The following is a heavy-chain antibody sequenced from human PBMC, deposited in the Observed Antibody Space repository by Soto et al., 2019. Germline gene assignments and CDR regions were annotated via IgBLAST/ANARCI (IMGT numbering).Heavy chain of an antibody. Sequence: PSEPLSHTCSVSGGYIIDYYGSWIRKPPGKGLDWIGYIYYIGNTNYNPSLKSRVTISADTSKNQFSLKLSSVTAADTAVYYCASVTYYYDSSGYYYVYWFDPWGQGTLVTVSS. V-gene: IGHV4-59*12. CDR3: ASVTYYYDSSGYYYVYWFDP. J-gene: IGHJ5*02. CDR1: GGYIIDYY. CDR2: IYYIGNT. D-gene: IGHD3-22*01.